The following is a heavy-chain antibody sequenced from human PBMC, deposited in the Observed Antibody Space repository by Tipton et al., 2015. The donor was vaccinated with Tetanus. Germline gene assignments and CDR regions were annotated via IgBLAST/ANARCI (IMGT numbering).Heavy chain of an antibody. D-gene: IGHD1-26*01. Sequence: TLSLTCTVSGGSISSGGYYWSWIRQHPGKGLEWIGDIYYSGSTYYNPSLKSRVTISVDTSNNQFSLKLNSVTAADTAVYYCAREQAGGARGWNYFDYWGQGTLVSVSS. J-gene: IGHJ4*02. CDR2: IYYSGST. V-gene: IGHV4-31*03. CDR1: GGSISSGGYY. CDR3: AREQAGGARGWNYFDY.